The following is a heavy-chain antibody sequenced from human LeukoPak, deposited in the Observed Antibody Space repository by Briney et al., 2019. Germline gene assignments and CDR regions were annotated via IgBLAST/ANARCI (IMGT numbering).Heavy chain of an antibody. CDR1: GDFFSAYY. D-gene: IGHD5-18*01. CDR3: ARLDGAMVTNYYYYYMDV. Sequence: SETLSLTCAVYGDFFSAYYWSWIRQPPGKGLEWIGDINHSGTTKYNPSLKSRVTISVDTSKNQFSLKLSSVTAADTAVYYCARLDGAMVTNYYYYYMDVWGKGTTVTASS. J-gene: IGHJ6*03. CDR2: INHSGTT. V-gene: IGHV4-34*01.